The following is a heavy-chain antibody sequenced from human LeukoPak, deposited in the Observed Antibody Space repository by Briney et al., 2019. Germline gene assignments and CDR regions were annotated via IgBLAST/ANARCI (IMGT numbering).Heavy chain of an antibody. CDR3: AKDSYGGYNDFGIDS. V-gene: IGHV3-30*18. D-gene: IGHD5-12*01. Sequence: GMSLRLSCAASGFTFFTYSMHWVRQAPGKGLEWLAVSSFDENNKYYADPVRGRFTISRDNSKNTVYLQMDSLRPEDTAIYYCAKDSYGGYNDFGIDSWGQGTLVSVSS. CDR1: GFTFFTYS. CDR2: SSFDENNK. J-gene: IGHJ4*02.